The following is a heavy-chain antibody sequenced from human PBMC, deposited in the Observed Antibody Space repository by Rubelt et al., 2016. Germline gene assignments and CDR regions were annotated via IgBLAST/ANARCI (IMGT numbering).Heavy chain of an antibody. Sequence: QVQMVESGGGVVQPGRSLRLSCAASGFTFSNYGMHWVRQAPGKGLEWVALIWYDGSNKYYADSVKGRFTISRDNSKNTVYLLMNSLRADETAGYYCARDPRGGPLDNSGYYAYWGQGSLVTVSS. J-gene: IGHJ4*02. CDR2: IWYDGSNK. CDR1: GFTFSNYG. V-gene: IGHV3-33*01. CDR3: ARDPRGGPLDNSGYYAY. D-gene: IGHD3-22*01.